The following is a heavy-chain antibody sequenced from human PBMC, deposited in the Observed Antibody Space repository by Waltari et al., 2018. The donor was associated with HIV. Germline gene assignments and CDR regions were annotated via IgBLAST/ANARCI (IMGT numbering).Heavy chain of an antibody. CDR2: INEDGNRI. CDR1: GLSISTYW. J-gene: IGHJ4*02. CDR3: VKDMFGEYDY. D-gene: IGHD3-10*02. V-gene: IGHV3-74*01. Sequence: EVQLVESGGGSVQPGGSLRLSCAASGLSISTYWMHWVRQTPGKGLVWVARINEDGNRIDHAGSMRGRFTISRDSAKNTLFLQMNSLRDEDTAMYYCVKDMFGEYDYWGQGALVTVSS.